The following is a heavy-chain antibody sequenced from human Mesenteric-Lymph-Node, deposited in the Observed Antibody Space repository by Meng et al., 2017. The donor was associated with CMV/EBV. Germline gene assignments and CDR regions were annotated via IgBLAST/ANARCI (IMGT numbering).Heavy chain of an antibody. Sequence: GGSLRLSCAASGFTFSSYAMSWVRQAPGKGLEWVSAISGSGGSTYYADSVKGRFTISRDNSKNTLYLQMNSLRAEDTAIYYCARRRVAAADYYYYYPMDVWGQGTTVTVSS. CDR2: ISGSGGST. D-gene: IGHD6-13*01. J-gene: IGHJ6*02. V-gene: IGHV3-23*01. CDR1: GFTFSSYA. CDR3: ARRRVAAADYYYYYPMDV.